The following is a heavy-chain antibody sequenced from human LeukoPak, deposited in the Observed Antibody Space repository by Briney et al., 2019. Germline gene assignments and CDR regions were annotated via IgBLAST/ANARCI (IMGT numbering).Heavy chain of an antibody. D-gene: IGHD3-10*01. Sequence: SETLSLTCAVYGGSFSGYYWSWIRQPPGKGLEWIGEINHSGSTNYNPSLKSRVTISVDTSKNQFSLKLSSVTAADTAVYYCARGEREYYGSGSSRTFDYWGQGTLVTVPS. CDR1: GGSFSGYY. CDR2: INHSGST. CDR3: ARGEREYYGSGSSRTFDY. V-gene: IGHV4-34*01. J-gene: IGHJ4*02.